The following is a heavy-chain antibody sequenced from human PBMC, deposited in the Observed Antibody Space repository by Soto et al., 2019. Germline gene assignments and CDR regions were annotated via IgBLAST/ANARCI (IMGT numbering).Heavy chain of an antibody. Sequence: QLQLHESGPGLVKPSETLSLTCSVSGGSVISESFYWTWVRQPPGGGLEWIGYIYYDGATNYSPSLKSRVTISLDPSKNHLSLTLTSVTAADTAKYFCARVLPSIAASYDAFDIWGQGTMVTVSS. CDR3: ARVLPSIAASYDAFDI. CDR2: IYYDGAT. D-gene: IGHD6-6*01. J-gene: IGHJ3*02. V-gene: IGHV4-61*03. CDR1: GGSVISESFY.